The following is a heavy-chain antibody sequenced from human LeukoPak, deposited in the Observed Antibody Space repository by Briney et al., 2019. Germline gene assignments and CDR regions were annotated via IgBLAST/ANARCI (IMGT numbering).Heavy chain of an antibody. Sequence: PGGSLRLSCAASGFTVSSNYMSWVRQAPGKGLEWVSLIYAGGSTYCADAVKGRFTISRHNSKNTLHLQMNSLRVEDTAVYYCATAGSSKLLGDYAMDVWGKGTTVTVSS. D-gene: IGHD3-10*01. V-gene: IGHV3-53*04. CDR1: GFTVSSNY. CDR2: IYAGGST. CDR3: ATAGSSKLLGDYAMDV. J-gene: IGHJ6*04.